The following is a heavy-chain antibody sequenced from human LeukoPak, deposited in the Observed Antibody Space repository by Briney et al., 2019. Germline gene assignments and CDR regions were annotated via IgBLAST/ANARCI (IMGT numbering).Heavy chain of an antibody. Sequence: SETLSLTCTVSGYSISSGYYWGWIRQPPGKGLEWIGEINHSGSTNYNPSLKSRVTISVDTSKNQFSLKLSSVTAADTAVYYCARAASYTRSKFDYWGQGTLVTVSS. CDR3: ARAASYTRSKFDY. CDR2: INHSGST. V-gene: IGHV4-38-2*02. CDR1: GYSISSGYY. J-gene: IGHJ4*02. D-gene: IGHD4-11*01.